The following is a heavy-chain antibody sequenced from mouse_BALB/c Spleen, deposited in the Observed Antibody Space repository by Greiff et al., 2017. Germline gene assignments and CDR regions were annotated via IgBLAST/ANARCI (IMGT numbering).Heavy chain of an antibody. CDR1: GYSITSDYA. Sequence: EVQLQQSGPGLVKPSQSLSLTCTVTGYSITSDYAWNWIRQFPGNKLEWMGYISYSGSTSYNPSLKSRISITRDTSKNQFFLQLNSVTTEDTATYYCARSDYYGSSSYAMDYWGQGTSVTVSS. CDR2: ISYSGST. CDR3: ARSDYYGSSSYAMDY. V-gene: IGHV3-2*02. D-gene: IGHD1-1*01. J-gene: IGHJ4*01.